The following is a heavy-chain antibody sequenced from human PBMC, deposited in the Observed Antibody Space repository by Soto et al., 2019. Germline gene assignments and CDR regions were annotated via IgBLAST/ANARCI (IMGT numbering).Heavy chain of an antibody. CDR3: ANVFNIRSGISDPHDI. CDR1: GFTLNNAA. CDR2: IHGDGAGT. Sequence: GGSLRLSCAASGFTLNNAAMTWVRQAPGKGLEWVSFIHGDGAGTYYADSVKGRFTVSRDNSKNTLYLQMDSLRADDTALYYCANVFNIRSGISDPHDIWGQGTMVT. J-gene: IGHJ3*02. D-gene: IGHD6-25*01. V-gene: IGHV3-23*01.